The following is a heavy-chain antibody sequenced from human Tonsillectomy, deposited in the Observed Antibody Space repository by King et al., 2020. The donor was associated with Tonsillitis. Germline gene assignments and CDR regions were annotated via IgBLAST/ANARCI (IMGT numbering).Heavy chain of an antibody. CDR2: LDWGDDK. CDR1: GFSLSTSGMC. D-gene: IGHD4/OR15-4a*01. CDR3: ARPKEGCGYYFDY. J-gene: IGHJ4*02. Sequence: TFKESGPALVKPTQTLTLTCTFSGFSLSTSGMCVSWIRQPPGKALEWLALLDWGDDKYYRTSLKTRLTISKETSKNQVVLTMTKMDPVDTATYYCARPKEGCGYYFDYWGQGTLVTVSS. V-gene: IGHV2-70*01.